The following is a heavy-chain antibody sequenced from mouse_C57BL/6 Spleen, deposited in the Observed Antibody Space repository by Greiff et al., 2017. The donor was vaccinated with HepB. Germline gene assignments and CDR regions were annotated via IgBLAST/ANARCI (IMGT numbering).Heavy chain of an antibody. J-gene: IGHJ4*01. Sequence: DVKLQESGAELVRPGASVKLSCTASGFNIKDYYMHWVKQRPEQGLEWIGRIDPEDGDTEYAPKFQGKATMTADTSSNTAYLQLSSLTSEDTAVYYCTFYGSSPYYAMDYWGQGTSVTVSS. D-gene: IGHD1-1*01. CDR3: TFYGSSPYYAMDY. V-gene: IGHV14-1*01. CDR1: GFNIKDYY. CDR2: IDPEDGDT.